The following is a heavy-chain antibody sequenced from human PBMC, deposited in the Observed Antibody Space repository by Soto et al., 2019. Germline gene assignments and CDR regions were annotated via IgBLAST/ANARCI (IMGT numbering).Heavy chain of an antibody. CDR1: GGSFSGYY. Sequence: PSDTLSLTCAVYGGSFSGYYWSWIRQPPGKGLEWIGEINHSGSTNYNPSLKSRVTISVDTSKNQFSLKLSSVTAADTAVYYCARVGAVAGTSGGMDVWGQGTTVTVSS. V-gene: IGHV4-34*01. CDR3: ARVGAVAGTSGGMDV. CDR2: INHSGST. D-gene: IGHD6-19*01. J-gene: IGHJ6*02.